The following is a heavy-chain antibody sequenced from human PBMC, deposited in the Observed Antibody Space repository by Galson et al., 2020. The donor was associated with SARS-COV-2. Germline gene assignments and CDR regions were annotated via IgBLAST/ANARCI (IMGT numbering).Heavy chain of an antibody. Sequence: SVQVSCKASGCTFTSYAISWVRQAPGQGPEWMGGISPIFGTANYAQKFQGRVTITADESTSTAYMELNSLRAEDTAVYYCARGAITIFGVVTTGYYMDVWGKGTTVTVSS. J-gene: IGHJ6*03. V-gene: IGHV1-69*13. CDR3: ARGAITIFGVVTTGYYMDV. D-gene: IGHD3-3*01. CDR1: GCTFTSYA. CDR2: ISPIFGTA.